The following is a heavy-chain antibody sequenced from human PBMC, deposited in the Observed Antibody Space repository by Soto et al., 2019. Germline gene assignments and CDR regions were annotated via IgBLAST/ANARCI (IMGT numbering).Heavy chain of an antibody. D-gene: IGHD6-6*01. Sequence: VECQSSSCESSENSFTSYCIVWVPHIGVKGLEWMGIIYPGDSDTRYSPSFQGQVTISADKSISTAYLQWSSLKASDTAMYYCARRGLVRYYYYGMDFWGQGTTVTVSS. V-gene: IGHV5-51*01. CDR3: ARRGLVRYYYYGMDF. CDR1: ENSFTSYC. J-gene: IGHJ6*01. CDR2: IYPGDSDT.